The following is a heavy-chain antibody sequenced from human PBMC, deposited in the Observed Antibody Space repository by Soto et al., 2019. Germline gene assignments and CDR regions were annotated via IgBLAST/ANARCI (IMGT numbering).Heavy chain of an antibody. J-gene: IGHJ4*02. Sequence: SLRLSCAASGFTFSSYGMHWVRQAPGKGLEWVAVIWYDGSNKYYADSVKGRFTISRDNSKNTLYLQMNSLRAEDTAVYYCARANPYYYGSGSYCLDYWGQGTLVTVSS. D-gene: IGHD3-10*01. CDR2: IWYDGSNK. V-gene: IGHV3-33*01. CDR1: GFTFSSYG. CDR3: ARANPYYYGSGSYCLDY.